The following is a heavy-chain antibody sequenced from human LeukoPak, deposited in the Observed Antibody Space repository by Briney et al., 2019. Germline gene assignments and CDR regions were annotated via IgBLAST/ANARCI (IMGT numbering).Heavy chain of an antibody. J-gene: IGHJ4*02. CDR3: AVGERYFDWLLDY. Sequence: SVKVSCKASGGTFSSYAISWVRQAPGQGLEWMGGIIPIFGTANYAQKFQGRVTITTDESTSTAYMELSSLRSEDTAVYYCAVGERYFDWLLDYWGQGTLVTVSS. V-gene: IGHV1-69*05. CDR2: IIPIFGTA. D-gene: IGHD3-9*01. CDR1: GGTFSSYA.